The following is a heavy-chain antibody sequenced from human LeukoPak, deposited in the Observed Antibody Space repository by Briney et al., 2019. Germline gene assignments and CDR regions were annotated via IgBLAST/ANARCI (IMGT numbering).Heavy chain of an antibody. CDR2: ISAYNGNT. D-gene: IGHD6-19*01. V-gene: IGHV1-18*04. Sequence: ASVKVSCKASGYTFTSYGISWVRQAPGQGLEWMGWISAYNGNTNYAQKLQGRVTMTTDTSTSTAYMELRGLRSDDTAVYYCARALESGIAVAGTFDYWGQGTLVTVSS. CDR3: ARALESGIAVAGTFDY. J-gene: IGHJ4*02. CDR1: GYTFTSYG.